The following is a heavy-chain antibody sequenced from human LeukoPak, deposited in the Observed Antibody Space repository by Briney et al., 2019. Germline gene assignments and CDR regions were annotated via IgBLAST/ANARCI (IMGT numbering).Heavy chain of an antibody. CDR2: IYYSGSS. CDR1: GGSISCSSYH. CDR3: ARLGHYGEFDY. D-gene: IGHD4-17*01. V-gene: IGHV4-39*01. J-gene: IGHJ4*02. Sequence: PSETLSLTCTVSGGSISCSSYHWGWIRQPPGKGLEWIGTIYYSGSSYYNPSLKSRVTISVDTSNNQFSLKLSSVTAADTAVYYCARLGHYGEFDYWGQGTLVTVSS.